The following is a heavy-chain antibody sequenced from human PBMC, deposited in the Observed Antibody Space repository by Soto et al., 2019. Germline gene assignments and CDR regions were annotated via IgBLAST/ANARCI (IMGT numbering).Heavy chain of an antibody. D-gene: IGHD5-18*01. J-gene: IGHJ4*02. Sequence: SETLSLTCTVSGDSISRRSYYWGWIRQPPGKGLEWIGNIYYSGSAYYNPSLESRVTMSVDMSKNQFSLNLSSVTAADTAVYYCARPYSYGKSVDFDSWDQGTLVTVSS. CDR3: ARPYSYGKSVDFDS. CDR2: IYYSGSA. V-gene: IGHV4-39*01. CDR1: GDSISRRSYY.